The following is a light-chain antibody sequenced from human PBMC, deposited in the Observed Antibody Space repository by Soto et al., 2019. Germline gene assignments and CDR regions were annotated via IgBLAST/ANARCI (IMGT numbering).Light chain of an antibody. CDR3: QHYDGFPWT. CDR1: QNISNW. Sequence: DIQMTQSPSTLSASIGDRVTITCRASQNISNWLAWYQQKPGKAPKHLIYKASSLEGGVPSRFSGSASGTEFTLTISSLQPDDFATYYCQHYDGFPWTFGQGTKVEIK. J-gene: IGKJ1*01. CDR2: KAS. V-gene: IGKV1-5*03.